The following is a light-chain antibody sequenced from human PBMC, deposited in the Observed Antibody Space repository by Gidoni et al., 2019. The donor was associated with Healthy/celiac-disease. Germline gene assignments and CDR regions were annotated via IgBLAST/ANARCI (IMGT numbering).Light chain of an antibody. J-gene: IGLJ2*01. CDR1: SSDVGGYNY. Sequence: QSALTQPASVSGSPGQSITISCTGTSSDVGGYNYVSWYQQHPGKAPKLMIDEVSNRPSGVSNRFSGSKSGNTASLTMSGLQAEDEADYYCSSYTSSSRVVFGGGTKLTVL. CDR2: EVS. CDR3: SSYTSSSRVV. V-gene: IGLV2-14*01.